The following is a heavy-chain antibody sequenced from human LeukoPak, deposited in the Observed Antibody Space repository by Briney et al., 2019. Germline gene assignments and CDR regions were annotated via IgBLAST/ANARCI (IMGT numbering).Heavy chain of an antibody. Sequence: GGSLRLSCAASGFTFNNYAMSWVRQAPGKGLEWVSAISGSGSSTYYAGSVKGRFTISRDNFKNTLYLQMNSLRAEDTAVYYCAKDSDIIVVPANWFDPWGQGTLVTVSS. CDR1: GFTFNNYA. CDR3: AKDSDIIVVPANWFDP. J-gene: IGHJ5*02. V-gene: IGHV3-23*01. D-gene: IGHD2-2*01. CDR2: ISGSGSST.